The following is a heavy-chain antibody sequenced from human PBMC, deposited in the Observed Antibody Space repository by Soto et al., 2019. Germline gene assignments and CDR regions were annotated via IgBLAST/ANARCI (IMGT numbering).Heavy chain of an antibody. D-gene: IGHD2-15*01. CDR3: AREACSGGSCYDLFDY. CDR2: IYYSGST. J-gene: IGHJ4*02. CDR1: GGSISSYY. V-gene: IGHV4-59*01. Sequence: SETLSLTCTVSGGSISSYYWSWIRQPPGKGLEWIGYIYYSGSTNYNPSLKSRVTISVDTSKNQFSLKLSSVTAADTAVYYCAREACSGGSCYDLFDYWGQGTLVTVSS.